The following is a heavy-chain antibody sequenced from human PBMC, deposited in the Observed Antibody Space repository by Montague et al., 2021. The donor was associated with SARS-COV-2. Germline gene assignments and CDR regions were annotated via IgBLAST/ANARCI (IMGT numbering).Heavy chain of an antibody. V-gene: IGHV4-39*02. CDR3: ARGMIRGVTTPFDY. Sequence: SETLSLTCSVSSGSIISSGYYWGWIRQPPGKELEWIGNIYYSGTTYYNPSLQSRGTISVDTSKNHLSLRLSPMTAADTAVYFCARGMIRGVTTPFDYWGQGSQVTVSS. D-gene: IGHD3-10*01. CDR2: IYYSGTT. J-gene: IGHJ4*02. CDR1: SGSIISSGYY.